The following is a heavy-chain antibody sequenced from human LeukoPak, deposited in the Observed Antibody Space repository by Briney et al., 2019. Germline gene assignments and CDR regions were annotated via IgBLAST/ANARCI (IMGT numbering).Heavy chain of an antibody. CDR3: ARSPVGASDI. J-gene: IGHJ3*02. D-gene: IGHD3-3*01. CDR1: GGSISSYY. V-gene: IGHV4-59*01. Sequence: SETLSLTCTVSGGSISSYYWSWIRQPPGKGLEWIGYIYYSGSTNYNPSLKSRVTISVDTSKNQFSLKLSSVTAADTAVYYCARSPVGASDIWGQGTMVTVSS. CDR2: IYYSGST.